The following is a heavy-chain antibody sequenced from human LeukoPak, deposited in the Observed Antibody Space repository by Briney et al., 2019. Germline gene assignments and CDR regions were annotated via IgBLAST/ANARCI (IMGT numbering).Heavy chain of an antibody. CDR2: INPSGGSI. CDR1: GYTFTSYY. J-gene: IGHJ4*02. D-gene: IGHD6-19*01. V-gene: IGHV1-46*01. CDR3: ARAPRPGIAVAGNPPDY. Sequence: ASVKVSFKASGYTFTSYYMHWVRQAPGQGLEWMGIINPSGGSISYAQKFQGRVTMTRDMSTSTVYMELNSLRAEDTALYHCARAPRPGIAVAGNPPDYWGQGTLVTVSS.